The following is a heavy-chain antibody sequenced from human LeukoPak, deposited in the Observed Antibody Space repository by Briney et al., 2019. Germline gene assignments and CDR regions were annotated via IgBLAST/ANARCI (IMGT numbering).Heavy chain of an antibody. CDR1: GGSISSGSYY. Sequence: SQTLSLTCTVSGGSISSGSYYWSWIRQPAGKGLEWIGRIYTSGSTNYNPSLKSRVTISVDTSKNQFSLKLSSVTAADTAVYCCARDPWDYDILTGYYVNWFDPWGQGTLVTVSS. CDR2: IYTSGST. V-gene: IGHV4-61*02. D-gene: IGHD3-9*01. J-gene: IGHJ5*02. CDR3: ARDPWDYDILTGYYVNWFDP.